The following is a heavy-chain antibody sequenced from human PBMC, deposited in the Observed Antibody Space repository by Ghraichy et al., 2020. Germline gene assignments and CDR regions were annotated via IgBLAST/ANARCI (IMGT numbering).Heavy chain of an antibody. CDR2: ITNTGGGT. J-gene: IGHJ4*02. V-gene: IGHV3-23*01. CDR1: GFTFSTYA. Sequence: GGSLRLSCAASGFTFSTYAMSWVRQAPGKGLEWVSSITNTGGGTYHADSVKGRFTISRDNSKNTLYLQMNSLRAEDTAIYYCAKISSWDYIPNLDYWGQGALVTVSS. CDR3: AKISSWDYIPNLDY. D-gene: IGHD2-2*02.